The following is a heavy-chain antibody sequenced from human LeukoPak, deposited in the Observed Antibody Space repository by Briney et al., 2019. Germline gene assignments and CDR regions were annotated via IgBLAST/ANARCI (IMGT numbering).Heavy chain of an antibody. CDR3: ARQTGSGLFILP. V-gene: IGHV4-59*04. J-gene: IGHJ4*02. CDR2: IYYSGNT. CDR1: GGSISSYY. D-gene: IGHD3/OR15-3a*01. Sequence: TSETLSLTCTVSGGSISSYYWSWIRQPPGKGLEWIGSIYYSGNTYYNASLKSRVSISVDTSKNQFSLRLTSVTAADTAVYYCARQTGSGLFILPGGQGTLVTVSS.